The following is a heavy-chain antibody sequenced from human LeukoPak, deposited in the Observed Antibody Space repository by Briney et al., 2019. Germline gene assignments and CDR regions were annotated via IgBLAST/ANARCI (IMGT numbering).Heavy chain of an antibody. CDR2: ISSSSSYI. Sequence: PGGSLRLSCAASGFTFDDYGMSWVRQAPGKGLEWVSSISSSSSYIYYADSVKGRFTISRDNAKNSLYLQMNSLRAEDTAVYYCARDSGSGSYYYYYYMDVWGKGTTVTVSS. D-gene: IGHD3-10*01. V-gene: IGHV3-21*01. CDR3: ARDSGSGSYYYYYYMDV. J-gene: IGHJ6*03. CDR1: GFTFDDYG.